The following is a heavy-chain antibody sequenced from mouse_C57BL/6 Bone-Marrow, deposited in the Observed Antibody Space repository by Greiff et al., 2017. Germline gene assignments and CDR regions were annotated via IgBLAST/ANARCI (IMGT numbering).Heavy chain of an antibody. CDR1: GYTFTSYW. V-gene: IGHV1-69*01. D-gene: IGHD2-3*01. CDR2: IDPSDSYT. Sequence: QVQLQQPGAELVMPGASVKLSCKASGYTFTSYWMHWVKQRPGQGLEWIGEIDPSDSYTNYNQKFKGKSPLTVDKSSSTAYMQLRSLTSEDSAVYYCARSFDGYWYFDVWGTGTTVTVSS. CDR3: ARSFDGYWYFDV. J-gene: IGHJ1*03.